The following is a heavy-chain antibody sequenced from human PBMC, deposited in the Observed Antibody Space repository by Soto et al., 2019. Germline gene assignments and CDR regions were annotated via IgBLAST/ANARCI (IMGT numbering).Heavy chain of an antibody. V-gene: IGHV3-30*14. CDR3: ARDGGDSTGGAFDI. D-gene: IGHD2-21*01. CDR2: ISSEGRNK. CDR1: GFDFSRFH. J-gene: IGHJ3*02. Sequence: LVESGGGVVQPGRALRLSCATSGFDFSRFHFHWVRQAPGKGLEWVSFISSEGRNKYYADSVKGRFSISRDNSKNTVYLQMSSLRPNDTAVYRCARDGGDSTGGAFDIWGQGTTVTISS.